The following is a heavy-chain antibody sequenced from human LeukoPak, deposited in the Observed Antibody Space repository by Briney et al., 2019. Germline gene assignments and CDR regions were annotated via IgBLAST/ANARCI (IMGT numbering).Heavy chain of an antibody. Sequence: GGSLRLSCAASGFTFSSYGMHWVRQAPGKGLEWVAVIWYDGSNKYYADSVKGRFTISRDNSKNTPYLQMNSLRAEDTAVYYCARDKGGRGLWNYFDYWGQGTLVTVSS. CDR3: ARDKGGRGLWNYFDY. CDR2: IWYDGSNK. CDR1: GFTFSSYG. J-gene: IGHJ4*02. D-gene: IGHD1-1*01. V-gene: IGHV3-33*01.